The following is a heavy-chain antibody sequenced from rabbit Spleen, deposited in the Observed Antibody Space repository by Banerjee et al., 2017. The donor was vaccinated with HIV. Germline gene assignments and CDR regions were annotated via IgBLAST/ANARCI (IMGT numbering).Heavy chain of an antibody. CDR3: ARDTASSFSSYGMGL. V-gene: IGHV1S40*01. CDR2: IDTGSSGFT. Sequence: QSLEESGGDLVKPGTSLTLTCIASGVSFSGDSYMCWVRQAPGKGLEWIACIDTGSSGFTYFASWSKGRFTISKTSSPTVTLQMTSLTAADTATYFCARDTASSFSSYGMGLWGPGTLVTVS. D-gene: IGHD8-1*01. CDR1: GVSFSGDSY. J-gene: IGHJ6*01.